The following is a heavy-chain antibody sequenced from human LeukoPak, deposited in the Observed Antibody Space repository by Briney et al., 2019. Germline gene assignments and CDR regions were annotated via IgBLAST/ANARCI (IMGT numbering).Heavy chain of an antibody. CDR2: IFNTGIT. D-gene: IGHD3-10*01. CDR3: ARDLPYYYGSGSLEN. J-gene: IGHJ4*02. CDR1: GGSVSSYY. V-gene: IGHV4-59*02. Sequence: PSETLSLTCSVSGGSVSSYYWSWIRQPPGKGLEWIGYIFNTGITSYNPSLNSRVIISVDTSKNQFSLKLSSVTAADTAVYYCARDLPYYYGSGSLENWGQGTLVTVSS.